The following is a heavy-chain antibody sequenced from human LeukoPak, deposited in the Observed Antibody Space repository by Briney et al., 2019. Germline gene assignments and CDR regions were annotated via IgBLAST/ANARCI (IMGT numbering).Heavy chain of an antibody. J-gene: IGHJ5*02. V-gene: IGHV3-48*03. CDR1: GFTFSSYE. D-gene: IGHD6-19*01. CDR3: GRDSSGWYRWFDP. CDR2: ISGSGSTK. Sequence: GGSLRLSCAASGFTFSSYEMNWVRQAPGKGLEWVSYISGSGSTKYYADSVKGRFTISRDNAKNSLYLQMNSLRAEDTAVYYCGRDSSGWYRWFDPWGQGTLVTVSS.